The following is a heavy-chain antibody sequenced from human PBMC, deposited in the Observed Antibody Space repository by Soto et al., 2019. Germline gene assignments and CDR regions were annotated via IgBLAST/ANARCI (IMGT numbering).Heavy chain of an antibody. CDR1: GDSISTVDYF. CDR3: ARGRYCLTGRCFPNWFDS. Sequence: SETLSLTCSVSGDSISTVDYFWAWIRQPPGQALEYIGYIYKSATTYYNPSFESRVADSLDTSKSQFSLNVTSVTAADTAVYFCARGRYCLTGRCFPNWFDSWGQGTLVTVSS. J-gene: IGHJ5*01. CDR2: IYKSATT. V-gene: IGHV4-30-4*01. D-gene: IGHD2-15*01.